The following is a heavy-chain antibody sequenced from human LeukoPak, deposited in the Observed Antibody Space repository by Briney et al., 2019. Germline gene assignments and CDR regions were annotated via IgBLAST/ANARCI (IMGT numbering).Heavy chain of an antibody. CDR1: GGSFTIYS. CDR2: INHSGNT. D-gene: IGHD3-22*01. J-gene: IGHJ1*01. V-gene: IGHV4-34*01. CDR3: ARVVQSTDSSGFYLPEYFQH. Sequence: SETLSLTCAVYGGSFTIYSWTWIRQSPGKGLEWIGEINHSGNTNYNPSLKSRVTISVDTSKNQFSLQVTSVTAADTAVYYCARVVQSTDSSGFYLPEYFQHWGQGTLVTVSS.